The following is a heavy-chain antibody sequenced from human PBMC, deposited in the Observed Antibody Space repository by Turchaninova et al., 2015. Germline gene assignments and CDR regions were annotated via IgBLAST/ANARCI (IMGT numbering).Heavy chain of an antibody. CDR2: IYLSGST. D-gene: IGHD6-19*01. CDR1: GYSLSRGYY. CDR3: AKIAVAGYFDY. Sequence: QVQLQESCPGLVKPSETLSLPCAVSGYSLSRGYYWGWIRQPPGQGLEWIGTIYLSGSTYYNPSLKSRVTISVDTSKNQFSLKLNSVTAADTAVYYCAKIAVAGYFDYWGQGTLVTVSS. J-gene: IGHJ4*02. V-gene: IGHV4-38-2*01.